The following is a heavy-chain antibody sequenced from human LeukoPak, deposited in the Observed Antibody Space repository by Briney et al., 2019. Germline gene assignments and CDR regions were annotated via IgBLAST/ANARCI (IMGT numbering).Heavy chain of an antibody. V-gene: IGHV3-66*01. CDR1: GFTVSTNY. CDR3: ARDRYYGSGIFDS. Sequence: PGGSLRLSCAVSGFTVSTNYMSWVRQAPGKGLEWVSVIQSGGSTNYADSVKGRFTISRDNAKNSLYLQMNSLRAEDTAVYYCARDRYYGSGIFDSWGQGTLVTVSS. D-gene: IGHD3-10*01. J-gene: IGHJ4*02. CDR2: IQSGGST.